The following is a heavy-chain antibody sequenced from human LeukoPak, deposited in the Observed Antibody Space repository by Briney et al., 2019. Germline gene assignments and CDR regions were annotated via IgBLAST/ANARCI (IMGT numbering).Heavy chain of an antibody. CDR1: GYTFTSYV. V-gene: IGHV1-8*01. D-gene: IGHD4-17*01. CDR3: ARNDYGGHDTFDI. Sequence: GASVKVSCKASGYTFTSYVINWVRQATGQGLEWMGWMNPNSGNTGFAQKFQGRVTMTRTTSISTAYKELSSLRSEDTAVYYCARNDYGGHDTFDIWGQGTMVTVSS. CDR2: MNPNSGNT. J-gene: IGHJ3*02.